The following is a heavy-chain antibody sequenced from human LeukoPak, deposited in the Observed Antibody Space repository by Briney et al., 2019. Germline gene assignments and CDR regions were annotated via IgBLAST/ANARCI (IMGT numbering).Heavy chain of an antibody. V-gene: IGHV3-23*01. CDR3: AKDSLPHYYDSSGYR. CDR1: GFTSSSYA. J-gene: IGHJ4*02. D-gene: IGHD3-22*01. CDR2: SSGSGGST. Sequence: GGSLGLSCAASGFTSSSYAMSWVRQAPGKGLEWVSASSGSGGSTYYADSVKGRFTISRDNSKNTLYLQMNSLRAEDTAVYYCAKDSLPHYYDSSGYRWGQGTLVTVSS.